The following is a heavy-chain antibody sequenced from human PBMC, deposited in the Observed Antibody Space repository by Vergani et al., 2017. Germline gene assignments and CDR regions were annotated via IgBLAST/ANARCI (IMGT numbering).Heavy chain of an antibody. D-gene: IGHD3-9*01. CDR2: INPNRDGA. CDR3: ARGDYGILTGYRY. V-gene: IGHV1-2*02. Sequence: QAHLVQSGAEVRKPGASVKVSCKASGYLFTGYYIHWVRQAPGQGLEWMGWINPNRDGANYAQKFQGRVTMTRDTSISTAYMELSSLRSDDTAIYYCARGDYGILTGYRYWGQGTLVTVSA. J-gene: IGHJ4*02. CDR1: GYLFTGYY.